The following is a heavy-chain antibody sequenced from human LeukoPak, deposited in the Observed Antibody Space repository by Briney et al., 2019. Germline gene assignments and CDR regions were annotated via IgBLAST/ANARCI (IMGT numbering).Heavy chain of an antibody. J-gene: IGHJ3*02. V-gene: IGHV3-30-3*01. CDR3: ASTPGIAVADNGGGAFDI. CDR1: GFTFSSYA. D-gene: IGHD6-19*01. Sequence: GRSLRLSCAASGFTFSSYAMHWVRQAPGKGLEWVAVISYDGSNKYYADSVKGRFTISRDNAKNSLYLQMNSLRAEDTAVYYCASTPGIAVADNGGGAFDIWGQGTMVTVSS. CDR2: ISYDGSNK.